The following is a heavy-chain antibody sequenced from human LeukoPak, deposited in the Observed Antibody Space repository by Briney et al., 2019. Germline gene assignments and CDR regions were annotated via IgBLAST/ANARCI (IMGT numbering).Heavy chain of an antibody. CDR2: INGGGSHT. CDR1: GFTFNTND. Sequence: GGSLRLSCEVSGFTFNTNDMNWVRQAPGKGLEWVSAINGGGSHTYYADSVKGRFTISRDNSKNTLYLQMNSLRAEDTAVYYCAKEAGYYYGYDRFDYWGQGTLVTVSS. D-gene: IGHD5-18*01. CDR3: AKEAGYYYGYDRFDY. V-gene: IGHV3-23*01. J-gene: IGHJ4*02.